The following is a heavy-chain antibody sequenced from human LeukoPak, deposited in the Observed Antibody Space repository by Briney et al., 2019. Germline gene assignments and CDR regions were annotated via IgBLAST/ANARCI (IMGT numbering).Heavy chain of an antibody. J-gene: IGHJ4*02. D-gene: IGHD3-16*01. Sequence: GGSLGLSCSASGFVFSIYTMYWVRQAPGKGPEYVSTISGSGNGGSIYYADSVKGRYTISRDDSKSILYLQMNGLRSEDTAVYYCVKDFGRVRGTPDSWGQGTLVTVSS. CDR2: ISGSGNGGSI. CDR3: VKDFGRVRGTPDS. V-gene: IGHV3-64D*06. CDR1: GFVFSIYT.